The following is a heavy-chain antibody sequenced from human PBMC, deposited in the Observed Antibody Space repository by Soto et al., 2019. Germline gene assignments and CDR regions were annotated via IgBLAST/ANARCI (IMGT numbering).Heavy chain of an antibody. D-gene: IGHD3-3*01. V-gene: IGHV3-23*01. CDR1: GFPFSTYA. Sequence: EVQLLESGGGLVQRGGSLRLSCEASGFPFSTYAMTWVRQVPGKGLEWVSTTSNGGNTEFAESVRGRFTVFRDNSKNTIYLQMSSLRAEDSAIYFCARDFRPGLTVPTKSGFDPWGQGTPVTVSS. CDR3: ARDFRPGLTVPTKSGFDP. J-gene: IGHJ5*02. CDR2: TSNGGNT.